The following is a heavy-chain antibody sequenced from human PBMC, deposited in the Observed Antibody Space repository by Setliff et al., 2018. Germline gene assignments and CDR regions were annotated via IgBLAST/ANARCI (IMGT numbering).Heavy chain of an antibody. Sequence: ASVKVSCKVSGYTLTELSMHWVRQAPGKGLEWMGGFDPENGETIYAQKFQGRVTMTEDTSTDTAYMELSSLRSEDTAVYYCATQPLQWELLGFDYWGQGTLVTVSS. D-gene: IGHD1-26*01. CDR1: GYTLTELS. CDR3: ATQPLQWELLGFDY. CDR2: FDPENGET. J-gene: IGHJ4*02. V-gene: IGHV1-24*01.